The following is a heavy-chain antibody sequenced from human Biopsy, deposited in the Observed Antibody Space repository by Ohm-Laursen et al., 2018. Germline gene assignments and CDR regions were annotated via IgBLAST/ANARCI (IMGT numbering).Heavy chain of an antibody. CDR1: GFTFSRHG. V-gene: IGHV3-33*01. D-gene: IGHD3-22*01. Sequence: SLRLSGAASGFTFSRHGMHWVRQAPGKGLAWVAVIWSDGNNKYYADSVKGRFTISRDTSRNTLYMQMNSLRVEDTALYYCARDAEEFDSSGPRFDYWGQGTLVTVSS. J-gene: IGHJ4*02. CDR2: IWSDGNNK. CDR3: ARDAEEFDSSGPRFDY.